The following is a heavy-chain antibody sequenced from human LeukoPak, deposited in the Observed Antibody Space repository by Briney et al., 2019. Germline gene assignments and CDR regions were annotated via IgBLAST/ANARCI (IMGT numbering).Heavy chain of an antibody. CDR3: AKLHTYYYDSSGYYPPTFDY. CDR2: ISGSGGST. Sequence: GGSLRLSCAASGFTFSSYAMSWVRQAPGKGLEWVSAISGSGGSTYYADSVKGRFTISRDNSKNTLYLQMNSLGAEDTAVYYCAKLHTYYYDSSGYYPPTFDYWGQGTLVTVSS. CDR1: GFTFSSYA. D-gene: IGHD3-22*01. J-gene: IGHJ4*02. V-gene: IGHV3-23*01.